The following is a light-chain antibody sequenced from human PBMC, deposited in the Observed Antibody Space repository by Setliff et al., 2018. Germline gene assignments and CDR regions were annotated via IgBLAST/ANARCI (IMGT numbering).Light chain of an antibody. CDR1: SSDVGSYDL. CDR3: CAYTGSSTYV. J-gene: IGLJ1*01. V-gene: IGLV2-14*01. Sequence: QSVLTQPASVSGSPGQSITISCSGTSSDVGSYDLVSWYQQHPGTAPKLIISDVNNRPSGVSNRFSGSKSGNTASLTISGPQAEDEAAYYCCAYTGSSTYVFGTGTKVTVL. CDR2: DVN.